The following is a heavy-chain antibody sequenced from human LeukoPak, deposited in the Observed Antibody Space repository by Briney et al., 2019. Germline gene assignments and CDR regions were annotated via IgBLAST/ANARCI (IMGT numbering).Heavy chain of an antibody. J-gene: IGHJ3*02. Sequence: SGTLSLTCAVSGASVRSYNYWSWVRQPPEKGLEWLGEVYHSGSTIYNPSLESRITISIDSSKNQFSLKLTSVTAADTAVYYCVRVAVEMATIKGLDIWGRGTMVTVSS. D-gene: IGHD5-24*01. CDR2: VYHSGST. CDR3: VRVAVEMATIKGLDI. CDR1: GASVRSYNY. V-gene: IGHV4-4*02.